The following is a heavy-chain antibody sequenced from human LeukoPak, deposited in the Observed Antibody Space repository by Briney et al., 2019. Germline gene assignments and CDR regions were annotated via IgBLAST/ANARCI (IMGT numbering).Heavy chain of an antibody. V-gene: IGHV1-2*02. Sequence: ASVKVSCKASGYTFTSYGISWVRQAPGQGLEWMGWFNPKSGGTKYAQKFQGRVTMTRDTSISTAYMELSRLRSDDTAVYYCAREMTTSPVIRRYYYYYMDVWGKGTTVTVSS. CDR1: GYTFTSYG. D-gene: IGHD5-24*01. CDR3: AREMTTSPVIRRYYYYYMDV. J-gene: IGHJ6*03. CDR2: FNPKSGGT.